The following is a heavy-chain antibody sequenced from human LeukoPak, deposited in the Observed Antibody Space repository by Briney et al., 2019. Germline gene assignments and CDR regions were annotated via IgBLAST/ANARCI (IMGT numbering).Heavy chain of an antibody. CDR1: GFTFSSYS. CDR3: ARVLHKRNYDSSDYYGS. Sequence: GGSLRLSCAASGFTFSSYSMNWVRQAPGKGLEWVSYISSSSSTIYYADSVKGRFTISRDNAKNSLYLQLNSLRAEDTAVYYCARVLHKRNYDSSDYYGSWGQETLVTVSS. D-gene: IGHD3-22*01. V-gene: IGHV3-48*01. J-gene: IGHJ5*02. CDR2: ISSSSSTI.